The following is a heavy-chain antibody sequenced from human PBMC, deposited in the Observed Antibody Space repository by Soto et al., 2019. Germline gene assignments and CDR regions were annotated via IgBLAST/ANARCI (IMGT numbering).Heavy chain of an antibody. Sequence: QMQLQESGPGLVSPSQTLSLTCTVSGGSISSDGDYYRWSWIRQHPGKGLEWIGYIYDSGSPYYLPSLESRVTVSVDTSKNQFSLKLSSLTAADTAVYYCARVRENYFDSWGQGILVTVSS. CDR2: IYDSGSP. CDR1: GGSISSDGDYYR. V-gene: IGHV4-31*03. J-gene: IGHJ4*02. CDR3: ARVRENYFDS.